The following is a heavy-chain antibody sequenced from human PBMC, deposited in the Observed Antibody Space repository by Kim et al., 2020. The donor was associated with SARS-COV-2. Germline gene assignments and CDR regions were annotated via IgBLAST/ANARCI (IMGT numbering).Heavy chain of an antibody. V-gene: IGHV3-23*01. D-gene: IGHD3-16*01. CDR3: AKHWGA. CDR1: GFTFSNYG. Sequence: GGSLRLSCAPSGFTFSNYGMSWVRQAPGKGLEWVSAITGSGSGTYYADFVKGRFTISRDNSKNTLYLQMNSLRADDTALYYCAKHWGAWGQGTLVTVSS. J-gene: IGHJ5*02. CDR2: ITGSGSGT.